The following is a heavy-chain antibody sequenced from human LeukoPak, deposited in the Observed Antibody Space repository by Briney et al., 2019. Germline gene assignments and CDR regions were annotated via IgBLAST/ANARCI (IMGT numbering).Heavy chain of an antibody. V-gene: IGHV1-46*01. CDR3: ARGYYDSSGYAHPDAFDI. CDR2: INPSGGST. Sequence: ASVKVSCKASGYTFTGYYMHWVRQAPGQGLEWMGIINPSGGSTSYAQKFQGRVTMTRDMSTSTVYMELSSLRSEDTAVYYCARGYYDSSGYAHPDAFDIWGQGTMVTVSS. CDR1: GYTFTGYY. J-gene: IGHJ3*02. D-gene: IGHD3-22*01.